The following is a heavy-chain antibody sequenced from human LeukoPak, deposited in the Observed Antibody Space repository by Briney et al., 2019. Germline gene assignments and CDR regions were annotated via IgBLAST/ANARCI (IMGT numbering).Heavy chain of an antibody. CDR1: GGSISSYY. J-gene: IGHJ5*02. CDR2: INHSGST. V-gene: IGHV4-34*01. Sequence: SETLSLTCTVSGGSISSYYWSWIRQPPGKGLEWIGEINHSGSTNYNPSLKSRVTISVDTSKNQFSLKLSSVTAADTAVYYCARHGYDYVWGSYPYNWFDPWGQGTLVTVSS. D-gene: IGHD3-16*02. CDR3: ARHGYDYVWGSYPYNWFDP.